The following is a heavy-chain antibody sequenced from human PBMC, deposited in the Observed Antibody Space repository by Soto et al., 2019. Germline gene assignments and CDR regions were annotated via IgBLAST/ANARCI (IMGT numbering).Heavy chain of an antibody. V-gene: IGHV1-8*01. CDR3: ASPARNYDFWPAYSFDI. CDR2: MNPNSGNT. D-gene: IGHD3-3*01. Sequence: GAAVKVSCKASGYTFTSYDINWVRQATGQGLEWMGWMNPNSGNTGYAQKFQGRVTMTRNTSISTAYMELSSLRSEDTAVYYCASPARNYDFWPAYSFDIWGPGTIVT. CDR1: GYTFTSYD. J-gene: IGHJ3*02.